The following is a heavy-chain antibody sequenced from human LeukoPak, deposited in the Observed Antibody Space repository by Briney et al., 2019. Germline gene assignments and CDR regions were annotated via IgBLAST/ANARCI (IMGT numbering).Heavy chain of an antibody. D-gene: IGHD3-22*01. V-gene: IGHV4-34*01. CDR3: ARRNRFYDSSGYYYYGMDA. CDR1: GGSFSGYY. J-gene: IGHJ6*02. Sequence: TSETLSLTCAVYGGSFSGYYWNWIRQPPGKGLEWIGEINHSGSTNYNPSLKSRVTISADTSKNQFSLKLSSVTAADTAVYYCARRNRFYDSSGYYYYGMDAWGQGTTVTVSS. CDR2: INHSGST.